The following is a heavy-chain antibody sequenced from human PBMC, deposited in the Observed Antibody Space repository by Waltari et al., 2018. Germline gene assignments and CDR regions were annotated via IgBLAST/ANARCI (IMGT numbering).Heavy chain of an antibody. CDR2: ISYYVSNK. J-gene: IGHJ4*02. D-gene: IGHD1-7*01. V-gene: IGHV3-30*18. Sequence: QVQLVESGGGVVQPGRSLRLSCAASGFTFSSDGMHWVRQAPGKGLEWVAVISYYVSNKYYADAVNVRFTISRDNSKNTLYLQMNSLRAEDTSVYYCAKDITGTTSGSRFVDYWGQGTLVTVSS. CDR1: GFTFSSDG. CDR3: AKDITGTTSGSRFVDY.